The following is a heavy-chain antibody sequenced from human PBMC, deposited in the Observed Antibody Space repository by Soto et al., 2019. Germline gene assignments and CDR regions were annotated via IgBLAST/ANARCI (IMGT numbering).Heavy chain of an antibody. Sequence: GGSLRLSCAASGFTLSSYAMSWVRQAPGKGLEWVSAISGSGGSTYYADSVKGRFTISRDNSKNTLYLQMNSLRAEDTAVYYCAKDPGVPNYYYGMDVWGQGTKVTVSS. CDR3: AKDPGVPNYYYGMDV. D-gene: IGHD7-27*01. CDR2: ISGSGGST. J-gene: IGHJ6*02. V-gene: IGHV3-23*01. CDR1: GFTLSSYA.